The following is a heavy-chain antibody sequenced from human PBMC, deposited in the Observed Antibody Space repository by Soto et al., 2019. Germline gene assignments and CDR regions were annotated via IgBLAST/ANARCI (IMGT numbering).Heavy chain of an antibody. CDR2: INAGSGNT. D-gene: IGHD3-16*01. Sequence: QVQLVQSGAEEKKPGASVKVSCKASGYIFTSYAMHWVRQAPGQRLEWMGWINAGSGNTKYSKKFQGRGTITRDTAASTSYKKLGSLRSEDTAVYYCASEAYGGECDYLGQGTLVTASS. V-gene: IGHV1-3*05. CDR1: GYIFTSYA. J-gene: IGHJ4*02. CDR3: ASEAYGGECDY.